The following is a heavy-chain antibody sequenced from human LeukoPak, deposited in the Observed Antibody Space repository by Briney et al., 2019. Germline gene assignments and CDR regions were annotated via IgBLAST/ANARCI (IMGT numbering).Heavy chain of an antibody. CDR3: AKSRGYSYDDPFDY. CDR2: ISGGGGST. J-gene: IGHJ4*02. Sequence: GGSLRLSCAASGFTFSSYGMNWVHQAPGKGLEWVSTISGGGGSTYYADSVKGRFAISRDNSKNTLYLQMNSLRAEDTAVYYCAKSRGYSYDDPFDYWGQGTLVTVSS. D-gene: IGHD5-18*01. CDR1: GFTFSSYG. V-gene: IGHV3-23*01.